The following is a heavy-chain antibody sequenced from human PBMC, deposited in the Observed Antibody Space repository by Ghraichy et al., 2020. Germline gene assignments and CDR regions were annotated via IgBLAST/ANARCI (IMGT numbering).Heavy chain of an antibody. J-gene: IGHJ2*01. D-gene: IGHD4-17*01. CDR1: GGSISSSSYY. CDR2: IYYSGST. V-gene: IGHV4-39*02. Sequence: SQTLSLTCTVSGGSISSSSYYWGWIRQPPGKGLEWIGSIYYSGSTYYNPSLKSRVTISVDTSKNQFSLKLSSVTAADTAVYYCARDYGDPYWYFDLWGRGTLVTVSS. CDR3: ARDYGDPYWYFDL.